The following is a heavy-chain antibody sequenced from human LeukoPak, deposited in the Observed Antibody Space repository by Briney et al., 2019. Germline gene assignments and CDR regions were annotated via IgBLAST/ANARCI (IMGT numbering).Heavy chain of an antibody. CDR3: ARHKAPLLPWFDP. J-gene: IGHJ5*02. Sequence: GSLRLSCAASGFTFSSYEMNWVRQAPGKGLEWIGEINHSGSTNYNPSLKSRVTISVDTSKNQFSLKLSSVTAADTAVYYCARHKAPLLPWFDPWGQGTLVTVSS. CDR1: GFTFSSYE. V-gene: IGHV4-34*01. D-gene: IGHD2-21*02. CDR2: INHSGST.